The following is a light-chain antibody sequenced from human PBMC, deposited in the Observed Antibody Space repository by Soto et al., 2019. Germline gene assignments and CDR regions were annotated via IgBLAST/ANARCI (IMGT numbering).Light chain of an antibody. J-gene: IGKJ1*01. V-gene: IGKV3-15*01. Sequence: EIMMTQSPATLSVSLGQRATLSCRASQNVSRTLAWYQQKPGQAPRLLIYGTSTRATGIPARFSGWGSGTEFTPTINSLQSEDFAVYYCQQYNNWPPWTFGQGTKVEIK. CDR3: QQYNNWPPWT. CDR1: QNVSRT. CDR2: GTS.